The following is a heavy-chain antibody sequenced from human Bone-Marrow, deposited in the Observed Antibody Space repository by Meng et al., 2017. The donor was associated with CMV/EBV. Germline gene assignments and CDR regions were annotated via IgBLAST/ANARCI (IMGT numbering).Heavy chain of an antibody. J-gene: IGHJ4*02. CDR3: APGFRSWSGSYSS. V-gene: IGHV4-34*01. CDR1: GAPFSGY. Sequence: QVHLQQWGAGLLKPSETLSLTCGVYGAPFSGYWSWVRQPPGKGLEWIGENTHSGSTNYNVSLKSRVTISIDTSKNQFSLKLSSVTATDTAVYYCAPGFRSWSGSYSSWGQGTLVTVSS. CDR2: NTHSGST. D-gene: IGHD1-26*01.